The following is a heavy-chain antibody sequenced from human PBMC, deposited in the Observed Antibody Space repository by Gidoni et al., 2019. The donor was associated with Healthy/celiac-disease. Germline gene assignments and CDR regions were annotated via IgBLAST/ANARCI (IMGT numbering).Heavy chain of an antibody. CDR3: AREGPGSCFDY. D-gene: IGHD2-15*01. CDR2: ISYDGSNK. CDR1: GFTFSSYA. J-gene: IGHJ4*02. Sequence: QVQLVESGGGVVQPGRSLRLSCAASGFTFSSYAMHWVRQAPGKGLEWVAVISYDGSNKYYADSVKGRFTIPRDNSKNTLYLQMNSLRAEDTAVYYCAREGPGSCFDYWGQGTLVTVSS. V-gene: IGHV3-30-3*01.